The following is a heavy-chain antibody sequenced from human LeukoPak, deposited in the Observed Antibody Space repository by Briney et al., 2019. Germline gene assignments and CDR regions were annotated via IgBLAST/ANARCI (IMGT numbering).Heavy chain of an antibody. Sequence: SETLSLTCTVSGGSISSDSYYWSWIRQPAGKGLEWIGRIYTSGSTNYNPSLKSRVTISVDTSKNQFSLTLSSVTAADTAGYYCAKATGYLLWGQGTLVIVSS. CDR1: GGSISSDSYY. CDR3: AKATGYLL. CDR2: IYTSGST. D-gene: IGHD1-14*01. J-gene: IGHJ4*02. V-gene: IGHV4-61*02.